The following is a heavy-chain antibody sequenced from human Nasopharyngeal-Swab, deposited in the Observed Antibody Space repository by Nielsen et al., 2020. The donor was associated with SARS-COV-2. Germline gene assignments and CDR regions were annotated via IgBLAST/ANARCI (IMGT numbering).Heavy chain of an antibody. V-gene: IGHV4-34*01. CDR2: INHSGST. Sequence: SETLSLTCAVYGVSFSGYYWSWIRQPPGKGLEWIGEINHSGSTYYNPSLKSRVTISVDTSKNQFSLKLSSVTAADTAVYYCAHLGYCSSTSCLWGQGTLVTVSS. CDR3: AHLGYCSSTSCL. CDR1: GVSFSGYY. J-gene: IGHJ4*02. D-gene: IGHD2-2*01.